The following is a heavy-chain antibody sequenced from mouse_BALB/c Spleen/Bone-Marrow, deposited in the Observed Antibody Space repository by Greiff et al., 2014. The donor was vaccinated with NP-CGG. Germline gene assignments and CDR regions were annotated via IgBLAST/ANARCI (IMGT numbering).Heavy chain of an antibody. Sequence: DLVKPGASVKLSCKTSGYTFTNYWINWIKQRPGQGLEWLGRIAPGSGSTYYNEMFKVKAPLTVDTSSSTAYIQLSSLSSDDSAVYFCARERYGYDGWYFDVWGAGTTVTVSS. CDR2: IAPGSGST. CDR1: GYTFTNYW. CDR3: ARERYGYDGWYFDV. J-gene: IGHJ1*01. V-gene: IGHV1S41*01. D-gene: IGHD2-2*01.